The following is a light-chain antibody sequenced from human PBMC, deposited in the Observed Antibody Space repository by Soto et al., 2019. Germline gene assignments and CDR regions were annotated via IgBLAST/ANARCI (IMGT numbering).Light chain of an antibody. V-gene: IGKV1-9*01. CDR3: QQRRSWPAT. J-gene: IGKJ4*01. Sequence: TQSPASLSASPGERTTITCRASQDVGSDLTWYQQKPGQAPTLLIFAASYLSGGVPGRFSGSGSGTDFALTITSLQAEDFAAYYCQQRRSWPATFGGGTKV. CDR1: QDVGSD. CDR2: AAS.